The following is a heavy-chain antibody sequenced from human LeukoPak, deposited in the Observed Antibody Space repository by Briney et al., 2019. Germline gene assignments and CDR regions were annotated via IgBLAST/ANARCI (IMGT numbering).Heavy chain of an antibody. CDR3: ARITMVRSMDV. Sequence: GGSLRLSCAASGFTFSIDAMSWLRQAPGKWLEWLSAISGSGGSTYYADSVKGRFTISTDDARSSLYLQMNRLRAEDTAVYYCARITMVRSMDVWGQGTMVTVSS. CDR1: GFTFSIDA. D-gene: IGHD3-10*01. V-gene: IGHV3-23*01. CDR2: ISGSGGST. J-gene: IGHJ6*02.